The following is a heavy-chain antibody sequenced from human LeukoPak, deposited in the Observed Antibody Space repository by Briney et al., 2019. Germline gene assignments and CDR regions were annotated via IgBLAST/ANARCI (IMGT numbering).Heavy chain of an antibody. D-gene: IGHD1-26*01. J-gene: IGHJ4*02. Sequence: PGGSLRLSCAASGFTVSTSQMSWVRQAPGKGLEWVSIIYSGYSTYYADSLEGRFTISRDTSKNTLFLQINNLRAGDTAVYYCAKDSHSGYFDYWGQGTLVTVSS. CDR1: GFTVSTSQ. CDR3: AKDSHSGYFDY. CDR2: IYSGYST. V-gene: IGHV3-53*01.